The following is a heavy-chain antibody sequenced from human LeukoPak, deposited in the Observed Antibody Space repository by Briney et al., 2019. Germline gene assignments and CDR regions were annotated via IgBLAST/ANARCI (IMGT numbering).Heavy chain of an antibody. J-gene: IGHJ4*02. V-gene: IGHV4-59*11. D-gene: IGHD5-24*01. Sequence: SETLSLTCTVSGGSISSHYWSWIRQPPGKGLEWIGYIYYSGSTNSNPSLKSRVTISVDTSKNQFSLKPSSVTAADTAVYYCARGGDGYTLYYFDYWGQGTLVTVSS. CDR1: GGSISSHY. CDR3: ARGGDGYTLYYFDY. CDR2: IYYSGST.